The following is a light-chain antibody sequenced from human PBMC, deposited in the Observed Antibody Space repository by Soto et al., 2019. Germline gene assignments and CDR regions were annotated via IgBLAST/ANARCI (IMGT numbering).Light chain of an antibody. Sequence: EIVLTQSPDTVSLSPGKRTTLSCRASQSVGNSWLAWYQQKPGQAPRLLIYGASRMAAGISDRFSGSGSGTYFTLTINRLEPEDFAVHSCQQYGSSVTFGRGTKVEIK. J-gene: IGKJ4*01. CDR3: QQYGSSVT. V-gene: IGKV3-20*01. CDR2: GAS. CDR1: QSVGNSW.